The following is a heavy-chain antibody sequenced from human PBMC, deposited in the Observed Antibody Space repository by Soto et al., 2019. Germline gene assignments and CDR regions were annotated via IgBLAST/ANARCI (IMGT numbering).Heavy chain of an antibody. CDR2: IYYSGST. CDR1: GGSIISGGYY. D-gene: IGHD3-10*01. J-gene: IGHJ6*02. V-gene: IGHV4-31*03. Sequence: PSETMSLTCTVSGGSIISGGYYWRWIRQHPGKGLEWIGYIYYSGSTYYNPSLKSRVTISVDTSKNQFSLKLSSVTAADTAVYYCARDGSGSASFYYYYYGMDVWGQGTTVTVSS. CDR3: ARDGSGSASFYYYYYGMDV.